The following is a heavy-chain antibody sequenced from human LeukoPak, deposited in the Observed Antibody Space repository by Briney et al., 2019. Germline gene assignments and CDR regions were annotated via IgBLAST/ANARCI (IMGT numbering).Heavy chain of an antibody. V-gene: IGHV3-48*01. Sequence: GGSLRLSCGASGFTLSSYSMDWVRQAPGKGLEWVSHINSGSSTIYYADSVKGRFTISRDNAGNSLYLQMNSLRAEDTAVYYCARVLLERPGTDSFDIWGQGTMVTVSS. CDR1: GFTLSSYS. CDR2: INSGSSTI. D-gene: IGHD1-1*01. J-gene: IGHJ3*02. CDR3: ARVLLERPGTDSFDI.